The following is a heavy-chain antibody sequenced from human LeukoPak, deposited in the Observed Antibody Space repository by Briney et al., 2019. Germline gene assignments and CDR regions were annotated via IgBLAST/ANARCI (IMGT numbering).Heavy chain of an antibody. V-gene: IGHV1-18*01. CDR3: ARDGPRIAAAGSFDY. CDR2: ISACNGNT. Sequence: ASVKVSCKASGYTFTSYGISWVRQAPGQGLEWMGWISACNGNTNYAQKLQGRVTMTTDTSTSTAYMELRSLRSDDTAVYYCARDGPRIAAAGSFDYWGQGTLVTVSS. CDR1: GYTFTSYG. J-gene: IGHJ4*02. D-gene: IGHD6-13*01.